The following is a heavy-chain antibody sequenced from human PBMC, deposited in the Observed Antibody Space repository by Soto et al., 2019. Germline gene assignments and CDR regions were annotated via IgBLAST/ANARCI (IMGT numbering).Heavy chain of an antibody. CDR2: VTSSSSSM. D-gene: IGHD3-22*01. J-gene: IGHJ4*02. CDR3: AREDELASSGYVLDY. CDR1: GFTFNRYS. V-gene: IGHV3-21*01. Sequence: GGSLRLSCAASGFTFNRYSMNWVRQAPGKGLEWVSSVTSSSSSMLYADSVKGRFTISRDDAKDSLFLQMNSLRADDTAVYYCAREDELASSGYVLDYWGQGTLVTVSS.